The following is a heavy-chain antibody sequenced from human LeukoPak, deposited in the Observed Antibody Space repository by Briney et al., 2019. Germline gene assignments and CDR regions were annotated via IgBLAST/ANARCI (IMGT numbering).Heavy chain of an antibody. CDR1: GGTFSSYA. J-gene: IGHJ5*02. CDR2: IIPIFGTA. CDR3: ARDFGYGSIPNWFDP. Sequence: SVKVSCKASGGTFSSYAISWVRQAPGQGLEWMGGIIPIFGTANYAQKFQGRVTMTTDTSTSTAYMELGSLRSDDTAVYYCARDFGYGSIPNWFDPWGQGTLVTVSS. V-gene: IGHV1-69*05. D-gene: IGHD6-13*01.